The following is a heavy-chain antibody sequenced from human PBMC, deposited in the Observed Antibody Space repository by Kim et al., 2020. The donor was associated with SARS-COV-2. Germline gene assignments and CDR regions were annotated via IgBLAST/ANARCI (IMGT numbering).Heavy chain of an antibody. CDR2: ISAYNGNT. CDR3: ARVVGVASLAQLCVFDWSSHPSSNNNCFDT. J-gene: IGHJ5*02. CDR1: GYTFTSYG. V-gene: IGHV1-18*01. D-gene: IGHD3-9*01. Sequence: ASVKVSCKASGYTFTSYGISWVRQAPGQGLEWMGWISAYNGNTNYAQKLQGRVTMTTDTSTSTAYMELRSLRSDDTAVYYCARVVGVASLAQLCVFDWSSHPSSNNNCFDTWGQGTLVTVSS.